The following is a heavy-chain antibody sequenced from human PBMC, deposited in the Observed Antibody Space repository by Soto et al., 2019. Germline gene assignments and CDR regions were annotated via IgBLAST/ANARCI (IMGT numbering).Heavy chain of an antibody. CDR2: IWYDGSNK. D-gene: IGHD2-15*01. J-gene: IGHJ4*02. CDR3: ARDGDSGGSCYHDY. Sequence: QVQLVESGGGVVQPGRSLRLSCAASGFTFSSYGMHWVRQAPGKGLEWVAVIWYDGSNKYYADSVKGRFTISRDNSKNTLYLQMNSLRAEDTAVYYCARDGDSGGSCYHDYWGQGTLVTVSS. CDR1: GFTFSSYG. V-gene: IGHV3-33*01.